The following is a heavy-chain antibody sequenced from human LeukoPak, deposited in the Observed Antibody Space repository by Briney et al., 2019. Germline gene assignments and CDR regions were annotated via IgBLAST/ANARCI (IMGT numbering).Heavy chain of an antibody. CDR2: ISSSSSYI. V-gene: IGHV3-21*01. CDR1: GFTFSSYW. J-gene: IGHJ6*03. Sequence: GGSLRLSCAASGFTFSSYWMHWVRQAPGKGLEWVSSISSSSSYIYYADSVKGRFTISRDNAKNSLYLQMNSLRVEDTAVYYCARDRLLEDRDYHYYYYMDVWGKGTTVTVSS. D-gene: IGHD2-21*01. CDR3: ARDRLLEDRDYHYYYYMDV.